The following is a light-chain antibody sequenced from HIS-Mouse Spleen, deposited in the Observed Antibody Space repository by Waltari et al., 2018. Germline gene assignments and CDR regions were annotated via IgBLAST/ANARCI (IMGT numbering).Light chain of an antibody. CDR3: QVWDSSSDHVV. Sequence: SYVLTQPPSVSVAPGKTARITCGGNNIGSKSVHWYQQKPGQAPVLVVYEDSDRPSGIAERFSGSSAGNTATLTISRVEAGDEADYYCQVWDSSSDHVVFGGGTKLTVL. CDR1: NIGSKS. V-gene: IGLV3-21*03. J-gene: IGLJ2*01. CDR2: EDS.